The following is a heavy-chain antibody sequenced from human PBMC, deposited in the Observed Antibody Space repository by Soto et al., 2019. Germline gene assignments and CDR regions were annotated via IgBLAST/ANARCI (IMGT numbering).Heavy chain of an antibody. D-gene: IGHD1-26*01. CDR2: ISGSGGST. J-gene: IGHJ4*02. V-gene: IGHV3-23*01. Sequence: EVQLLESGGGLVQPGGSLRLSCAASGFTFSNYAMSWVRQAPGKGLEWVSAISGSGGSTYYADSVKGRFTISRDNSKNTLYLQMNSLAAEDTAVYYCAKRRVGATRSYYFDYWGQGTLVTVSS. CDR3: AKRRVGATRSYYFDY. CDR1: GFTFSNYA.